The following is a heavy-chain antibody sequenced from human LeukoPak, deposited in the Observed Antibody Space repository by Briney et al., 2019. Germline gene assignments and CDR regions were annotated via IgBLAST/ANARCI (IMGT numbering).Heavy chain of an antibody. CDR3: AKDFGVVIIPWFFY. D-gene: IGHD3-3*01. J-gene: IGHJ4*02. V-gene: IGHV3-23*01. Sequence: GGSLRLSCAPSGFTFSSSAMSWVRQAPGKGLEWVSAISGSGGSTYYADSVKGRFTISRDNSKNTLYLQMNSLRAEDTAVYYCAKDFGVVIIPWFFYWGQGTLVTVSS. CDR2: ISGSGGST. CDR1: GFTFSSSA.